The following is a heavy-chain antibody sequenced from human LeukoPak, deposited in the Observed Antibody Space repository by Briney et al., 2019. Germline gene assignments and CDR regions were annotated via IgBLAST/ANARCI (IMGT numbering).Heavy chain of an antibody. J-gene: IGHJ4*02. Sequence: ASVKVSCKASGYTFTSYYMHWVRQAPGQGLEWMGWVNPNSGGTNYAQRFQGRVTMTRDTSISTAYMELSRLRSDDTAVYYCARVYGDHYGSGVIDYWGQGTLVTVSS. D-gene: IGHD3-10*01. CDR1: GYTFTSYY. CDR2: VNPNSGGT. V-gene: IGHV1-2*02. CDR3: ARVYGDHYGSGVIDY.